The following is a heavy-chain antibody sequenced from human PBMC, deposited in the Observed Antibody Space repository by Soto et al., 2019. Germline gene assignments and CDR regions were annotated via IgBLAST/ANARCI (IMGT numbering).Heavy chain of an antibody. CDR1: GGSISSSNW. D-gene: IGHD2-21*02. CDR2: IYHSGST. CDR3: GRRGGGIPICGGGCYFDY. V-gene: IGHV4-4*02. J-gene: IGHJ4*02. Sequence: QVQLQESGPGLVKPSGTLSLTCAVSGGSISSSNWWSWVRQPPGKGLEWIGEIYHSGSTNYNPSPKSRVTLSVDKSQKPFLLKLSSVAAGDTAVYYCGRRGGGIPICGGGCYFDYWGPGTPVTGFS.